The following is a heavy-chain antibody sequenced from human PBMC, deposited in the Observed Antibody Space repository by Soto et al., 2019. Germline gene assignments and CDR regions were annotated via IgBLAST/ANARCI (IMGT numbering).Heavy chain of an antibody. CDR2: ISSSSSYI. V-gene: IGHV3-21*01. CDR3: ASLSIAVAGTPFDY. D-gene: IGHD6-19*01. Sequence: GGSLRLSCAASGFTFSSYGMHWVRQAPGKGLEWVSSISSSSSYIYYADSVKGRFTISRDNAKNSLYLQMNSLRAEDTAVYYCASLSIAVAGTPFDYWGQGTLVTVSS. CDR1: GFTFSSYG. J-gene: IGHJ4*02.